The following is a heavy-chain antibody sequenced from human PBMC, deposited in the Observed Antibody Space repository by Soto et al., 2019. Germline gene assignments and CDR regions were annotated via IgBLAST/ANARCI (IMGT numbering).Heavy chain of an antibody. CDR2: ISSSGNAL. V-gene: IGHV3-48*03. Sequence: EVQLVESGGGLVQPGGSLRLSCATSGFRFSSHELNWVRQAPGKGLEWVAYISSSGNALYYADSVKGRFTISRDDSKNSVYLQLSGLRVDDTALYCCARGVGATPLLAFWGQGTLVTVSS. J-gene: IGHJ4*02. CDR3: ARGVGATPLLAF. CDR1: GFRFSSHE. D-gene: IGHD1-26*01.